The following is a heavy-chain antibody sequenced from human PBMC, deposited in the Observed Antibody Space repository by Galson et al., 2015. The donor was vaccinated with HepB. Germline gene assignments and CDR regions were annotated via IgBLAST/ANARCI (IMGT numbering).Heavy chain of an antibody. CDR1: GFTFSSNP. D-gene: IGHD6-19*01. Sequence: SLRLSCAASGFTFSSNPMHWVRQAPGKGLEYISAITSNGANTFYADSVKGRFTISRDNSKNTLYLQMRSLRPEDTAVYYCVKDGLLWYTSGWSDYWGQGTLVTASS. CDR3: VKDGLLWYTSGWSDY. CDR2: ITSNGANT. J-gene: IGHJ4*02. V-gene: IGHV3-64D*09.